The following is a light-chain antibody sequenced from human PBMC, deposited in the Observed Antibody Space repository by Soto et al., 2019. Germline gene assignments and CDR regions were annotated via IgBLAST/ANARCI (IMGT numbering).Light chain of an antibody. V-gene: IGKV1-5*03. CDR2: KAS. CDR1: QSIRSW. CDR3: QEYNSYWT. Sequence: DIQMTQSPSTLSASVGDRVTLTCRASQSIRSWLAWYQQKPGKAPKLLIYKASSLESGVPSRFSGSGSGTEFTLTISSLQPDDFATYYCQEYNSYWTFGQGTKVEIK. J-gene: IGKJ1*01.